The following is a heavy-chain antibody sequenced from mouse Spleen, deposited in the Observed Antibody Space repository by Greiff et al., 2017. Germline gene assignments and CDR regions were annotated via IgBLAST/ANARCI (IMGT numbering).Heavy chain of an antibody. CDR1: GYTFTSYW. V-gene: IGHV1-50*01. J-gene: IGHJ4*01. CDR2: IDPSDSYT. Sequence: QVQLQQPGAELVKPGASVKLSCKASGYTFTSYWMQWVKQRPGQGLEWIGEIDPSDSYTNYNQKFKGKATLTVDTSSSTAYMQLSSLTSEDSAVYYCASYYRYDEYYYAMDYWGQGTSVTVSS. CDR3: ASYYRYDEYYYAMDY. D-gene: IGHD2-14*01.